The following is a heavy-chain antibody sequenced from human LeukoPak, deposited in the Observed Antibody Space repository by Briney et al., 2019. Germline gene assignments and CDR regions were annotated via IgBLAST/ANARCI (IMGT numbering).Heavy chain of an antibody. V-gene: IGHV1-2*02. J-gene: IGHJ4*02. CDR3: ASTPPLYSSGWYYGG. Sequence: ASVKVSCKASGYTFTGNHMHWVRQAPGQGLEWMGWINPNSGGTNYAQKFQGRVTMTRDTSISTAYMELSRLRSDDTAVYYCASTPPLYSSGWYYGGWGQGTLVTVSS. CDR1: GYTFTGNH. CDR2: INPNSGGT. D-gene: IGHD6-19*01.